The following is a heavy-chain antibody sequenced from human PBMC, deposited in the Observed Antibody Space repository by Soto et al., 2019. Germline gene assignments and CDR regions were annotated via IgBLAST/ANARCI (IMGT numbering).Heavy chain of an antibody. Sequence: QVQLVESGGGLVKPGGSLRLSCAASGFTFSDYYMSWIRQAPGKGLEWVSYISSSGSTICYADSVKGRFTISRDNAKNSLYLQMNSLRAEDTAVYYCARGLSCISTTCRVAPVDVWGQGTTVTVSS. J-gene: IGHJ6*02. CDR3: ARGLSCISTTCRVAPVDV. D-gene: IGHD2-2*01. V-gene: IGHV3-11*01. CDR2: ISSSGSTI. CDR1: GFTFSDYY.